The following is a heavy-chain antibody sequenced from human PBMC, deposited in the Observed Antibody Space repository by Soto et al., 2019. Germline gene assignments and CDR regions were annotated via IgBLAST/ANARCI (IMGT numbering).Heavy chain of an antibody. Sequence: PSETLSLTCAVSGGSISSGGYSWSCIWQPPGKGLEWIGYIHQTGITYYNPSFKTRVTISLDRSNTQFSLNLSSVTAADTAVYFCARDRKEINYFDYVGQGTLVTVSS. CDR3: ARDRKEINYFDY. V-gene: IGHV4-30-2*01. CDR1: GGSISSGGYS. J-gene: IGHJ4*02. CDR2: IHQTGIT.